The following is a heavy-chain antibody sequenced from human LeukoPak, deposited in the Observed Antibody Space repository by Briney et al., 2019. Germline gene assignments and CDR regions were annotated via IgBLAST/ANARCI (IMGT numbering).Heavy chain of an antibody. CDR3: AKDRAGDYYFDY. CDR2: ISGSGGST. D-gene: IGHD4-17*01. J-gene: IGHJ4*02. V-gene: IGHV3-23*01. Sequence: PGGSLRLSCAASGFTFSSYAMSWVRQAPGKGLEWVSAISGSGGSTYYADSVKGRFTISRDNSKNTLYLQMNSLRAVDTAVYYCAKDRAGDYYFDYWGQGTLVTVPS. CDR1: GFTFSSYA.